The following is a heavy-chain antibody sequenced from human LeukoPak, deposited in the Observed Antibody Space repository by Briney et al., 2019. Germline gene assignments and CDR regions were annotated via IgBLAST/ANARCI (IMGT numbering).Heavy chain of an antibody. CDR3: ARGGARRITIFGVAKTPFDY. CDR1: GFTFSSYG. V-gene: IGHV3-48*04. D-gene: IGHD3-3*01. J-gene: IGHJ4*02. CDR2: ISSSSSTI. Sequence: GGSLRLSCAASGFTFSSYGMNWVRQAPGKGLEWVSYISSSSSTIYYADSVKGRFTISRDNAKNSLYLQMNSLRAEDTAVYYCARGGARRITIFGVAKTPFDYWGQGTLVTVSS.